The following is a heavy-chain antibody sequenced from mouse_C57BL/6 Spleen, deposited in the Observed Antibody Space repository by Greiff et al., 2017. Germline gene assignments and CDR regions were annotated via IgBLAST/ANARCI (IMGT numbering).Heavy chain of an antibody. Sequence: EVKLVESGGGLVQSGRSLRLSCATSGFTFSDFYMEWVRQAPGKGLEWIAASRNKANDYTTAYSASVKGRFIVSRDTSQSILYLQMNALRAEDTAIYYCARDAGGYYVGYFDVWGTGTTVTVSS. CDR2: SRNKANDYTT. J-gene: IGHJ1*03. CDR3: ARDAGGYYVGYFDV. D-gene: IGHD2-3*01. CDR1: GFTFSDFY. V-gene: IGHV7-1*01.